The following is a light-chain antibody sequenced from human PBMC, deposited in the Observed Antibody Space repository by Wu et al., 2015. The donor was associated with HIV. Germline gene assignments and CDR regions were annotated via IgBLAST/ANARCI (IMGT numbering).Light chain of an antibody. Sequence: EIVMTQSPATLSVSPGERATLSCRASQSVGSNLAWYQQKPGRAPRLLMYSASTRVTGIPARFSGSGSGTDFILTISSLQSEDFAVYYCQKYNTAPWTFGQGTKVEMK. J-gene: IGKJ1*01. CDR3: QKYNTAPWT. V-gene: IGKV3-15*01. CDR1: QSVGSN. CDR2: SAS.